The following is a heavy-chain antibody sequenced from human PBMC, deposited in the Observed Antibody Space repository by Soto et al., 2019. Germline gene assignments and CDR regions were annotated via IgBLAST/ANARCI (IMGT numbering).Heavy chain of an antibody. CDR2: ISGSGGST. D-gene: IGHD6-13*01. Sequence: EVQLLESGGGLVQPGGSLRLSCAASGFTFSSYAMSWVRQAPGKGLEWVSAISGSGGSTYYADSVKGRFTISRDNLKNTLYLQMNSLRAEDTAVYYCAKDTNTIGRIAAQYYYYYYGMDVWGQGTTVTVSS. CDR3: AKDTNTIGRIAAQYYYYYYGMDV. CDR1: GFTFSSYA. J-gene: IGHJ6*02. V-gene: IGHV3-23*01.